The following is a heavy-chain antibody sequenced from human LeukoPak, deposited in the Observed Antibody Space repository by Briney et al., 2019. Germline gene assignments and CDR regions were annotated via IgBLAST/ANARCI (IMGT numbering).Heavy chain of an antibody. CDR2: ISGSGSST. CDR1: GFTFSSYA. Sequence: GGSLRLSCAASGFTFSSYAMNWVRQAPGKGLEWVSAISGSGSSTYYADSVKGRFTISRDNSKNTLYLQMNSLRAEDTAVYYCASTRTTSDAFDIWGQGTMVTVSS. D-gene: IGHD2/OR15-2a*01. CDR3: ASTRTTSDAFDI. J-gene: IGHJ3*02. V-gene: IGHV3-23*01.